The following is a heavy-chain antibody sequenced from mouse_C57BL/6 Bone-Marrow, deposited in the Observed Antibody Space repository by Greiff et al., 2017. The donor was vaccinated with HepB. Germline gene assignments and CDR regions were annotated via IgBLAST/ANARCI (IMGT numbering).Heavy chain of an antibody. CDR2: IDTNSGGT. D-gene: IGHD2-4*01. Sequence: QVQLQQPGAELVQPGASVTLSCKASGYTFTSYWMHWVKQRPGRGLEWIGRIDTNSGGTKYNEKFKSKATLTVDKPSSTAYMQLSSLTSEDSAVYCCASSMITTYFDVWGTGTTVTVSS. V-gene: IGHV1-72*01. CDR3: ASSMITTYFDV. CDR1: GYTFTSYW. J-gene: IGHJ1*03.